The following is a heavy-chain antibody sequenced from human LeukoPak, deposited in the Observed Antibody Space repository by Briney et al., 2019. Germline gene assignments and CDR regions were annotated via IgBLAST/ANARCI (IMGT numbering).Heavy chain of an antibody. V-gene: IGHV4-39*07. CDR3: ARGGSSGWYDNFDY. CDR2: LYYSGGT. J-gene: IGHJ4*02. CDR1: GGSISSSSYY. D-gene: IGHD6-19*01. Sequence: PSETLSLTCTVSGGSISSSSYYWCWIRQPPGKGLEWIGSLYYSGGTYYNPSLKSRVTISVDTSKNQFSLKLSSVTAADTAVYYCARGGSSGWYDNFDYWGQGTLVTVSS.